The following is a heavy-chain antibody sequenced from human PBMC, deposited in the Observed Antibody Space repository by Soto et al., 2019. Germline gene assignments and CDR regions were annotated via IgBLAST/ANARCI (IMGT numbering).Heavy chain of an antibody. J-gene: IGHJ6*02. CDR3: AKLSSVTPYYYFGMDV. D-gene: IGHD4-4*01. V-gene: IGHV3-23*01. CDR2: LSGGDDST. CDR1: GFTFSSYT. Sequence: GGSLRLSCAASGFTFSSYTMSWVRQAPGKGPEWVSALSGGDDSTYYADSVKGRFTISRDNSRNTLFLQMNSLRAEDTAIYYCAKLSSVTPYYYFGMDVWGHGTTVTVSS.